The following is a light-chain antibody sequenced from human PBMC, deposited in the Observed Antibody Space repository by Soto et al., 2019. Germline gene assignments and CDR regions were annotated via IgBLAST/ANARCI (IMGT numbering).Light chain of an antibody. Sequence: IQMTQSPSAMSASVGDRVTITCRASQGISSALAWYQQKPGKSPNLLIYDVSSLESGVPSRFSGSGSGTDFTLTISSLQPEDFATYYCQQFNTYPALTFGGGTKVEIK. CDR1: QGISSA. CDR3: QQFNTYPALT. J-gene: IGKJ4*01. CDR2: DVS. V-gene: IGKV1-13*02.